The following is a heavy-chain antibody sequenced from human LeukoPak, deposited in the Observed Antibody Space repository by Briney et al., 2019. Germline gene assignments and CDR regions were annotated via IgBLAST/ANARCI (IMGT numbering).Heavy chain of an antibody. CDR2: FHPEDDEI. D-gene: IGHD1-26*01. V-gene: IGHV1-24*01. J-gene: IGHJ4*02. CDR1: GSSLSGLS. Sequence: ASVKVSCTVSGSSLSGLSMHWVRHSPPKGLEWLGGFHPEDDEIIYAQNFQGRVTMTEDTSTDTAYMELRSLRSEDTAVYYCVTGDHSPYYFHYWGQGTLVTVSP. CDR3: VTGDHSPYYFHY.